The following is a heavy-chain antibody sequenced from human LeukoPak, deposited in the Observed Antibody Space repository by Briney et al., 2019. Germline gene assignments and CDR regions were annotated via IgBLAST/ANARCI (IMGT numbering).Heavy chain of an antibody. Sequence: PGGSLRLSCAASGFTVSSNYMSWVRQAPRKGLEWVSVIYSGGSTYYADSVKGRFTISRDNSKNTLYLQMNSLRAEDTAVYYCASSTTGTFDYWGQGTLVTVSS. CDR2: IYSGGST. D-gene: IGHD1-1*01. CDR3: ASSTTGTFDY. J-gene: IGHJ4*02. CDR1: GFTVSSNY. V-gene: IGHV3-66*02.